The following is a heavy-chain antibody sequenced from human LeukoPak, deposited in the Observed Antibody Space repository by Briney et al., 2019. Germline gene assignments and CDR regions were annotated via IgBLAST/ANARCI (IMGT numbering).Heavy chain of an antibody. CDR1: EFTFSSYW. CDR3: AKDGPLDYYDSSGYSYFDY. CDR2: INTDGSRT. V-gene: IGHV3-74*01. D-gene: IGHD3-22*01. J-gene: IGHJ4*02. Sequence: GGSLRLSCEASEFTFSSYWMHWVRQAPGKGLVWVSRINTDGSRTSYADSVKGRFTISRDNAKNTLYLQMNSLRAEDTAVYYCAKDGPLDYYDSSGYSYFDYWGQGTLVTVSS.